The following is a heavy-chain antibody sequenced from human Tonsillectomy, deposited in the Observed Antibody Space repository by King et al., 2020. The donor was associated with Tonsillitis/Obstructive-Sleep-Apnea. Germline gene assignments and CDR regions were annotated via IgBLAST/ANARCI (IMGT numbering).Heavy chain of an antibody. D-gene: IGHD4-17*01. CDR3: ARWGHGDQYYFDY. CDR2: VNHSGST. CDR1: GGSFSGYY. V-gene: IGHV4-34*01. J-gene: IGHJ4*02. Sequence: VQLQQWGAGLLKPSETLSLSCAVYGGSFSGYYWSWIRQPPGKGLEWIGEVNHSGSTNYNPSLKSRVTVSVDTSKNQFSLKLSSVTAADTAVYYCARWGHGDQYYFDYWGQGTLVTVSS.